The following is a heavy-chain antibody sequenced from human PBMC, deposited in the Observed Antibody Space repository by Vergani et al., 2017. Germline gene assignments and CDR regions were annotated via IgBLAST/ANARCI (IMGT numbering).Heavy chain of an antibody. Sequence: EVLLVESGGGLVQPGESLRLSCAASGFTFSSYAMSWVRQAPGKGLEWVSAISGSGGSTYYADSVKGRFTISRDNSKNTLYLQMNSLRAVDTAVYYCARGWEQQLVPVSYYGMDVWGQGTTVTVSS. CDR1: GFTFSSYA. V-gene: IGHV3-23*04. J-gene: IGHJ6*02. CDR3: ARGWEQQLVPVSYYGMDV. D-gene: IGHD6-13*01. CDR2: ISGSGGST.